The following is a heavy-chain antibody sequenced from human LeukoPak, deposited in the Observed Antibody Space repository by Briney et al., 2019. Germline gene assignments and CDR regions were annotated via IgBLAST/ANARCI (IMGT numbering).Heavy chain of an antibody. CDR1: GYTFTSYY. D-gene: IGHD3-22*01. CDR3: ARDAYYYDSSGYYYDAFDI. V-gene: IGHV1-46*01. CDR2: INPSGGST. J-gene: IGHJ3*02. Sequence: GASAKVPCKASGYTFTSYYMHWVRQAPGQGLEWMGIINPSGGSTSYAQKFQGRVTMTRDTSTSTVYMERSSLRSEDTAVYYCARDAYYYDSSGYYYDAFDIWGQGTMVTVSS.